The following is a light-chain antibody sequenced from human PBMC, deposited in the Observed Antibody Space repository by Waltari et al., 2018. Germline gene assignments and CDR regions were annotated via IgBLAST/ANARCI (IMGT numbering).Light chain of an antibody. V-gene: IGLV3-21*02. J-gene: IGLJ3*02. Sequence: SSVLTQAPSVSVAPGQTATVTCGGDNIGSRSVHWYQQKPGRAPVLVVYLYSDRPSGIPGRFAGSKSGNAATLTISRVEAGDEADYYCHVWDANTVMFGGGTKLTVL. CDR3: HVWDANTVM. CDR2: LYS. CDR1: NIGSRS.